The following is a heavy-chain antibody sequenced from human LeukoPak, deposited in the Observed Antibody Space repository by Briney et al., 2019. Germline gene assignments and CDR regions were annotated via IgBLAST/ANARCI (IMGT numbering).Heavy chain of an antibody. CDR3: ARDGSHYYFDY. D-gene: IGHD3-10*01. CDR2: IYSSGTT. J-gene: IGHJ4*02. Sequence: SETLSLTCTVSGGSISSSSYFWGWIRQSPGKGREWNGSIYSSGTTYYNPSLKSRVTISVDTSKNQFSLRLSSVTAADTAVFYCARDGSHYYFDYWGQGTLVTVSS. CDR1: GGSISSSSYF. V-gene: IGHV4-39*07.